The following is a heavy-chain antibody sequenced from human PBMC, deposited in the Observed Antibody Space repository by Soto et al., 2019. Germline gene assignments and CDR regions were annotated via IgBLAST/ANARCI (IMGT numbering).Heavy chain of an antibody. D-gene: IGHD6-6*01. CDR3: ARRKQLVMGHYYHALDV. Sequence: ASVKVSCKASGYTFTGYYIHWVRQAPGQGLEWMGRIDPNSGGTTYAQKFLGRVTMTRDTSISTGYMELTRLTSDDTAMYYCARRKQLVMGHYYHALDVWGQGTTVTVSS. CDR2: IDPNSGGT. CDR1: GYTFTGYY. V-gene: IGHV1-2*06. J-gene: IGHJ6*02.